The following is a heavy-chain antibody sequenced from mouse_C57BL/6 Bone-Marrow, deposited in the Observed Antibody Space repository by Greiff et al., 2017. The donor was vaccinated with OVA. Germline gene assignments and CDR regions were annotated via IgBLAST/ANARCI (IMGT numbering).Heavy chain of an antibody. Sequence: QVQLQQSGAELVRPGASVKLSCKASGYTFTDYYINWVKQRPGQGLEWIARIYPGSGNTYYNEKFKGKATLTAEKSSSTAYMQLSSLTSEDSAVYFCARDGNLWFAYWGQGTLVTVSA. CDR3: ARDGNLWFAY. J-gene: IGHJ3*01. CDR2: IYPGSGNT. V-gene: IGHV1-76*01. CDR1: GYTFTDYY. D-gene: IGHD2-1*01.